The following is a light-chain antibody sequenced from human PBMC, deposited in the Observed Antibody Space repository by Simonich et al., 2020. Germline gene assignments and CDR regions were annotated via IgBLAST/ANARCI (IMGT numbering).Light chain of an antibody. CDR1: SSDFGGYKY. J-gene: IGLJ3*02. CDR3: CSYAGSYSWV. CDR2: NVS. V-gene: IGLV2-11*01. Sequence: QSALTQPRSVSGSPGQSVTISCTGTSSDFGGYKYVSWYQQHPGKAPKLMIYNVSKRPSGGPVRFSGYKSGNTASLTISGLQAEDEADYYCCSYAGSYSWVFGGGTKLTVL.